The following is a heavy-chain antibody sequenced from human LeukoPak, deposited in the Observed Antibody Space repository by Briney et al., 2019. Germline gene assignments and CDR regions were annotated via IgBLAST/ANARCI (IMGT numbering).Heavy chain of an antibody. D-gene: IGHD5-12*01. J-gene: IGHJ5*02. V-gene: IGHV4-38-2*02. CDR3: ARVFIVATHDP. Sequence: PSETLSLTCTVSGYSISSGYYWGWIRQPPGKGLEWIGSIYRSGNTYCNPSLKSRVTISADTSNNHFSLKLSSVTAADMAVYYCARVFIVATHDPWGQGTLVTVSS. CDR1: GYSISSGYY. CDR2: IYRSGNT.